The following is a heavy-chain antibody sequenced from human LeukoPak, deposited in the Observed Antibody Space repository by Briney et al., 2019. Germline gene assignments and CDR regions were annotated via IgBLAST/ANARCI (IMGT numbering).Heavy chain of an antibody. V-gene: IGHV3-43*02. CDR1: GFTFDDYA. CDR2: ISGDGGST. CDR3: AKDGEDYYGSGSPLRGHFDY. Sequence: GGSLRLSCAASGFTFDDYAMHWVRQAPGKGLEWVSLISGDGGSTYYADSVKGRFTISRDNSKNSLYLQMNSLRTEETALYYCAKDGEDYYGSGSPLRGHFDYWGQGTLVTVSS. D-gene: IGHD3-10*01. J-gene: IGHJ4*02.